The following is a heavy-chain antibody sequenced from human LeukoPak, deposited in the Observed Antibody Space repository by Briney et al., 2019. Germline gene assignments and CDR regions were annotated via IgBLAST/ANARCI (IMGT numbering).Heavy chain of an antibody. V-gene: IGHV5-51*01. CDR2: IYPGDSDT. J-gene: IGHJ4*02. CDR3: ARLQYGDYSGIDY. CDR1: GSSFTSYW. D-gene: IGHD4-17*01. Sequence: GESLEISCKGSGSSFTSYWIGGVRQLPGKGLEWMGIIYPGDSDTRYSPSFQGQITISANKSISTAYLQWSRLKASDTPMYYCARLQYGDYSGIDYWGQGTLVTVSS.